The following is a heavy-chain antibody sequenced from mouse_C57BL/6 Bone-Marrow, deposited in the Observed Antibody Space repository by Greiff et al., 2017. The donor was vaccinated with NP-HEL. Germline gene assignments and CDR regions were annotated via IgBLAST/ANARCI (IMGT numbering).Heavy chain of an antibody. CDR1: GFTFSSYG. Sequence: EVMLVESGGDLVKPGGSLKLSCAASGFTFSSYGMSWVRQTPDKRLEWVATISSGGSYTYYPDRVKGRFTISRDNAKNTLYLQMSSLKSEDTAMYYCASPYDYDVAWFAYWGQGTLVTVSA. CDR3: ASPYDYDVAWFAY. D-gene: IGHD2-4*01. J-gene: IGHJ3*01. V-gene: IGHV5-6*01. CDR2: ISSGGSYT.